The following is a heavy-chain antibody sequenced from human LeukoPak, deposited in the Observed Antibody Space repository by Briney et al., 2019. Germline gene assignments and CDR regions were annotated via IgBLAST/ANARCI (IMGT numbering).Heavy chain of an antibody. CDR2: GSYSGST. D-gene: IGHD1-26*01. CDR1: GGSISSYY. J-gene: IGHJ4*02. Sequence: SETLSLTCTVSGGSISSYYWNWIRQPPGKGLEWIGYGSYSGSTDYNPSLKSRVTISVDTSKNQFSLKLSSVTAAGTAVYYCARAYGSYSFDYWGQGTLVTVSS. V-gene: IGHV4-59*01. CDR3: ARAYGSYSFDY.